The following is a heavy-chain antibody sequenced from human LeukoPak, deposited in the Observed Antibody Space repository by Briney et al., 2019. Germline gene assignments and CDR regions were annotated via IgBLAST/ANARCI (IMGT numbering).Heavy chain of an antibody. J-gene: IGHJ4*02. CDR3: TRDLNSGGSC. V-gene: IGHV3-53*01. D-gene: IGHD2-15*01. Sequence: GGSLRLSCAASGFTVSSNYMSWVRQAPGKGLEWVSVIHSGGNTYYADSVKGRFTISRDNSKNTMYLQMNSLRAEDTAVYYCTRDLNSGGSCWGQGTLVIVSS. CDR2: IHSGGNT. CDR1: GFTVSSNY.